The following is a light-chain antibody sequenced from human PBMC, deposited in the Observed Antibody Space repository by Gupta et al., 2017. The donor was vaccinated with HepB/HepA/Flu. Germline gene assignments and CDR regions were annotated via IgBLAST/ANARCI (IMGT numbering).Light chain of an antibody. Sequence: EIVRTQNPLSLSVTPGQSASISCTSSQSLLHADGETYLYWYLQKPGPPTQLLSYEVSKRFSGVPDRFSGSGSDTDFTLKISRVEAEDVGVYYCMQNVNLHCSFGQGTKLEIK. J-gene: IGKJ2*04. CDR3: MQNVNLHCS. CDR2: EVS. CDR1: QSLLHADGETY. V-gene: IGKV2D-29*01.